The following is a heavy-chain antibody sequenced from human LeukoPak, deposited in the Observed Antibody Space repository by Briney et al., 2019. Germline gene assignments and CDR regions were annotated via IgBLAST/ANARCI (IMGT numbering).Heavy chain of an antibody. CDR3: ARRRITIFGVAAYYFDY. V-gene: IGHV4-34*01. J-gene: IGHJ4*02. CDR2: INHSGST. CDR1: GGPFSGYY. D-gene: IGHD3-3*01. Sequence: SETLSLTCAVYGGPFSGYYWSWIRQPPGKGLEWIGEINHSGSTNYNPSLKSRVTISVDTSKNQFSLKLSSVTAADTAVYYCARRRITIFGVAAYYFDYWGQGTLVTVSS.